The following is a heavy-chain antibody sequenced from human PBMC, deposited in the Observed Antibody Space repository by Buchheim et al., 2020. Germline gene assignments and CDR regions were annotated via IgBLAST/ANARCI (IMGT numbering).Heavy chain of an antibody. D-gene: IGHD5-18*01. V-gene: IGHV4-30-4*01. CDR3: ARGSTSRGYSYGVDY. Sequence: QVQLQQWGAGLLKPSQTLSLTCTVSGGSISSGDYYWSWIRQPPGKGLEWIGYIYYSGSTYYNPSLKSRVTISVDTSKNQLSLKLSSVTAADTAVYYCARGSTSRGYSYGVDYWGQGTL. CDR1: GGSISSGDYY. J-gene: IGHJ4*02. CDR2: IYYSGST.